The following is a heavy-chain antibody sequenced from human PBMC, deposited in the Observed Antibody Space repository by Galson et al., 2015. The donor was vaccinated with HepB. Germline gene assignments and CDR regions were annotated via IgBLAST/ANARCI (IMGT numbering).Heavy chain of an antibody. Sequence: VKVSCKASGGTFSSNAISWVRQAPGQGLEWMGGIIPIFGTANYVERFQGRVTMTADQSTNTAYMELSSLRSEDTAVYYCARDKGTPHCGGDCPLGMDVWGQGTTVTVSS. J-gene: IGHJ6*02. CDR3: ARDKGTPHCGGDCPLGMDV. CDR1: GGTFSSNA. CDR2: IIPIFGTA. D-gene: IGHD2-21*02. V-gene: IGHV1-69*01.